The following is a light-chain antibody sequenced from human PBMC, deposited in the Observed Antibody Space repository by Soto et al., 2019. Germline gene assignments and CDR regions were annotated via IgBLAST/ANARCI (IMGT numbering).Light chain of an antibody. J-gene: IGKJ1*01. Sequence: DVVLTQSPLSLPVTLGQPASISCRSSQSLVHSDGNTYLSWFQQRPGQSPRRLIYKVSNWDSGVPDRFCGSGSGTDLTLKISRVEAEDVGFYYCMQATYWPWTFGQGTKVEIK. CDR2: KVS. V-gene: IGKV2-30*02. CDR1: QSLVHSDGNTY. CDR3: MQATYWPWT.